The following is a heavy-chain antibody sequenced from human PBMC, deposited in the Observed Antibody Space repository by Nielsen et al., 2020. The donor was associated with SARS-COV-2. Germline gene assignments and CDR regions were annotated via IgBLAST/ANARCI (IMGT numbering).Heavy chain of an antibody. V-gene: IGHV3-11*01. J-gene: IGHJ6*02. CDR1: GGSISSYY. CDR2: ISSSGSTI. CDR3: ARGQLWLGYYYYGMDV. D-gene: IGHD5-18*01. Sequence: LSLTCTVSGGSISSYYWSWIRQAPGKGLEWVSYISSSGSTIYYADSVKGRFTISRDNAKNSLYLQMNSLRAEDTAVYYCARGQLWLGYYYYGMDVWGQGTTVTVSS.